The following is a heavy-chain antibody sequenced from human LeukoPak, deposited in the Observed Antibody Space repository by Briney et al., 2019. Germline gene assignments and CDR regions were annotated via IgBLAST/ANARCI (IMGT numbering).Heavy chain of an antibody. CDR2: ISSSGSTI. J-gene: IGHJ4*02. D-gene: IGHD3-9*01. Sequence: PGGSLRLSCAASGFTLSGYGMNWVRQAPGKGLEWVSYISSSGSTIYNVDSVKGRFTISRDNAKNSLYLQMNSLRAEDTAVYYCARGILTGYFVDCWGQGTLVTVSS. CDR3: ARGILTGYFVDC. CDR1: GFTLSGYG. V-gene: IGHV3-48*04.